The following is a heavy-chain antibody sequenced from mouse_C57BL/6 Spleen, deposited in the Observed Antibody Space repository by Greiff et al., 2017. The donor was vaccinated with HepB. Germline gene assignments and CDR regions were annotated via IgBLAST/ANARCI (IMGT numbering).Heavy chain of an antibody. J-gene: IGHJ2*01. V-gene: IGHV1-15*01. D-gene: IGHD1-1*01. CDR1: GYTFTDYE. CDR3: TRDDYGSRSIFDY. Sequence: QVQLQQSGAELVRPGASVTMSCKASGYTFTDYEMNWVKQTPVHGLEWIGAIDPETGGTAYNQKFKGKAILNADTSSSTAYMELRSLTSEDSAVYYCTRDDYGSRSIFDYWGQGTTLTVSS. CDR2: IDPETGGT.